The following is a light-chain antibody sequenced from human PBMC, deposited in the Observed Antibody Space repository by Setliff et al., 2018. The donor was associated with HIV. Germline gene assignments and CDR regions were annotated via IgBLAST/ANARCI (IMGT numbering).Light chain of an antibody. CDR2: EDS. CDR3: CSFAITDTYG. Sequence: QSVLAQPASVSGSPGQSIAISCTGTSSDIGAYKSVSWYQQHPGKAPKLLIYEDSNRPSRVSDRFSGSKSGNTASLTISGLQTEDEADYYCCSFAITDTYGLGTGTKVTVL. CDR1: SSDIGAYKS. V-gene: IGLV2-14*03. J-gene: IGLJ1*01.